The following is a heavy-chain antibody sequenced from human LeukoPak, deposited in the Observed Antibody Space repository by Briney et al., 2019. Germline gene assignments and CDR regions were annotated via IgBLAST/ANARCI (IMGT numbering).Heavy chain of an antibody. V-gene: IGHV3-30-3*01. Sequence: GGSLRLSCAASGFTFSSYWMSWVRQAPGKGLEWVAVISYDGSNKYYADSVKGRFTISRDNSKNTLYLQMNSLRAEDTAVYYCARSPGELLLVDYWGQGTLVTVSS. CDR1: GFTFSSYW. D-gene: IGHD1-26*01. CDR2: ISYDGSNK. CDR3: ARSPGELLLVDY. J-gene: IGHJ4*02.